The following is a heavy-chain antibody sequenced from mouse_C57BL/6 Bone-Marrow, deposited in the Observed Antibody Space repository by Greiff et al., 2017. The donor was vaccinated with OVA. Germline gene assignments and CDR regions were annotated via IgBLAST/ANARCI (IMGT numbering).Heavy chain of an antibody. D-gene: IGHD1-1*01. Sequence: QVQLQQPGAELVRPGTSVKLSCKASGYTFTSYWMHWVKQRPGQGLEWIGVIDPSDSYTNYNQKFKGKATLTVDTSSSTAYMQLSSLTSEDSAVYYCASYYGSSYWYFDVWGTGTTVTVSS. V-gene: IGHV1-59*01. J-gene: IGHJ1*03. CDR3: ASYYGSSYWYFDV. CDR2: IDPSDSYT. CDR1: GYTFTSYW.